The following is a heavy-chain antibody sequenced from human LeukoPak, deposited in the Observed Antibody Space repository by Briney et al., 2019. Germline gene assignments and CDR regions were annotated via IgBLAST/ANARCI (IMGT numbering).Heavy chain of an antibody. J-gene: IGHJ4*02. Sequence: GASVKVSCKASGGTFSSYAISWVRQAPGQGLEWMGGIIPIFGTANYAQKFQGRVTITADESTSTAYMELSSLRSEDTAVYYCARCSPENDPFDYWGQGTLVTVSS. CDR2: IIPIFGTA. V-gene: IGHV1-69*01. D-gene: IGHD1-1*01. CDR1: GGTFSSYA. CDR3: ARCSPENDPFDY.